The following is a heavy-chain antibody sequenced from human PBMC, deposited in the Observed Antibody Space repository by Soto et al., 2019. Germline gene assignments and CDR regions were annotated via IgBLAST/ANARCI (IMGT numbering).Heavy chain of an antibody. V-gene: IGHV3-74*01. Sequence: EVQLVESGGGLVQPGGSLRLSCAASGFTLSGRSMHWVRQAPGKGLVCVSGIDNAGTDSTYADSVKGRVTSSRDNAKNMLYLQMNSLRVEDTAVYYCARGWFGPDVCGKGTTVTVSS. J-gene: IGHJ6*03. CDR3: ARGWFGPDV. D-gene: IGHD3-10*01. CDR2: IDNAGTDS. CDR1: GFTLSGRS.